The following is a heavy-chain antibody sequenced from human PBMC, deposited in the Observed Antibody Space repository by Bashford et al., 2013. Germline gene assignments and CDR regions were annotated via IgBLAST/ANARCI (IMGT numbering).Heavy chain of an antibody. J-gene: IGHJ3*02. CDR2: INPKSGGT. CDR3: ARGYGDYVDVDDAFDI. Sequence: VASVKVSCKGSGHTFTGYFMHWVRQAPGQGPEWMGWINPKSGGTNYAQKFQGWVTMTRDTSISTAYMELSRLRSDDTAVYYCARGYGDYVDVDDAFDIVGPRDKSVTVSS. V-gene: IGHV1-2*04. CDR1: GHTFTGYF. D-gene: IGHD4-17*01.